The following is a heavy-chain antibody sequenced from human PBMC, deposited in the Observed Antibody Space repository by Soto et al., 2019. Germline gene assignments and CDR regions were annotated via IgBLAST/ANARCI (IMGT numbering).Heavy chain of an antibody. Sequence: EVQLVESGGGLVQPGSSLRLSCAASGITFDDYAIHWVRQAPGKGLEWVSGISWNSASIDYADSVKGRFTISRDNVKTSMYLQMHSLRAEDTALYYCARSGITGPTWSFDIWGQGTMLTASS. D-gene: IGHD1-20*01. V-gene: IGHV3-9*01. CDR2: ISWNSASI. CDR1: GITFDDYA. J-gene: IGHJ3*02. CDR3: ARSGITGPTWSFDI.